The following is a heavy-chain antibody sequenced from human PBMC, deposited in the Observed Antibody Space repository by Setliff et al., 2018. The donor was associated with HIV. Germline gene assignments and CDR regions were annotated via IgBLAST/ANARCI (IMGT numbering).Heavy chain of an antibody. V-gene: IGHV4-39*01. CDR1: GGSISSSSYY. CDR2: IYYSGST. D-gene: IGHD3-10*01. J-gene: IGHJ6*02. Sequence: SETLSLTCTVSGGSISSSSYYWGWIRRPPGKGLQWIGSIYYSGSTYYNPSLKSRVTISVDTSKNQFSLKLSSVTAADTAVYYCARITMVRGVYYGMDVWGQGTTVTVSS. CDR3: ARITMVRGVYYGMDV.